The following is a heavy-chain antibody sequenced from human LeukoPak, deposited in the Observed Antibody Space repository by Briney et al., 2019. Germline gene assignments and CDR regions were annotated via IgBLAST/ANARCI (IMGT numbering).Heavy chain of an antibody. V-gene: IGHV1-69*13. CDR2: IIPIFGTA. D-gene: IGHD6-13*01. Sequence: GASVKVSCKASGGTFSSYAISWVRQAPGLGLEWMGGIIPIFGTANYAQKFQGRVTITADESTSTAYMELSSLRSEDTAVYYCARVHRTAAGIFDYWGQGTLVTVSS. CDR3: ARVHRTAAGIFDY. CDR1: GGTFSSYA. J-gene: IGHJ4*02.